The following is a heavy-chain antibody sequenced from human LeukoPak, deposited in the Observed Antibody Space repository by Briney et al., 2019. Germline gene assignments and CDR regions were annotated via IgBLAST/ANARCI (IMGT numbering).Heavy chain of an antibody. CDR2: FYYSGST. V-gene: IGHV4-59*01. D-gene: IGHD3-10*01. Sequence: PSETLSLTCTVSGGSISSYYWNWIRQPPGKGLEWIGYFYYSGSTNYNPSLKSRVTISVDTSKNQLSLKLSSVTAADTAVYYCARGLGSGSYYARIFEYWGQGTLVTVSS. CDR1: GGSISSYY. J-gene: IGHJ4*02. CDR3: ARGLGSGSYYARIFEY.